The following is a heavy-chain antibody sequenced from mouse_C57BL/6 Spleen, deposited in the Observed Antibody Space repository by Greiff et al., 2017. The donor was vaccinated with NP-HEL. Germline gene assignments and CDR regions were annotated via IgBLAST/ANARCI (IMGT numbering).Heavy chain of an antibody. CDR1: GYTFTSYW. Sequence: VQLQQSGTELVKPGASVKLSCKASGYTFTSYWMHWVKQRPGQGLEWIGNINPSNGGTNYNEKFKSKATLTVDKSSSTAYMQLSSLTSEDSAVYYCARLTGKGRNWYFDVWGTGTTVTVSS. CDR3: ARLTGKGRNWYFDV. D-gene: IGHD4-1*01. V-gene: IGHV1-53*01. CDR2: INPSNGGT. J-gene: IGHJ1*03.